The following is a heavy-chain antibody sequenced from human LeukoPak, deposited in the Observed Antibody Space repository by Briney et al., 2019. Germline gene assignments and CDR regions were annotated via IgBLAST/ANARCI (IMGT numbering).Heavy chain of an antibody. J-gene: IGHJ4*02. Sequence: PSETLSLTCAVSGVSVGTGGYSWNWVRQPPGKGLEWIGYTYHSGSSFYNPSLKSRLTIPMDRSKNQFSLKLSSVTAADTAVYYCVSAYCGGDCYHSLLTDWGQGALVTVSS. D-gene: IGHD2-21*02. V-gene: IGHV4-30-2*01. CDR3: VSAYCGGDCYHSLLTD. CDR1: GVSVGTGGYS. CDR2: TYHSGSS.